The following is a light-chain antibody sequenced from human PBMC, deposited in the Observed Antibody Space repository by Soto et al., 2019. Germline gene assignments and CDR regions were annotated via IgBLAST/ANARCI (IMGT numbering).Light chain of an antibody. CDR2: DAS. CDR1: QSISSY. V-gene: IGKV1-39*01. CDR3: YQNFSASPYT. Sequence: DIQMTQSPSSLSASVGDRVTLTCRASQSISSYLDWYQQIPGKAPKLLIYDASSILSGVPSRFSGSGSGTKYSPPTSSMQPDDYVAYYCYQNFSASPYTFGQGTKLEIK. J-gene: IGKJ2*01.